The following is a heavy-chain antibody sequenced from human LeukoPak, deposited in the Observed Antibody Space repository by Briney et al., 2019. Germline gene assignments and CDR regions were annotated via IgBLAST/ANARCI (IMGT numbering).Heavy chain of an antibody. Sequence: GGSLRLSCAASGFTFSSYSMNWVRQAPGKGLEWVSSISSSSSYIYYADSVKGRFTISRDNAKNSLYLQTNSLRAEDTAVYYCARDSAGVVSGAFDIWGQGTMVTVSS. CDR2: ISSSSSYI. CDR3: ARDSAGVVSGAFDI. CDR1: GFTFSSYS. J-gene: IGHJ3*02. D-gene: IGHD3-3*01. V-gene: IGHV3-21*01.